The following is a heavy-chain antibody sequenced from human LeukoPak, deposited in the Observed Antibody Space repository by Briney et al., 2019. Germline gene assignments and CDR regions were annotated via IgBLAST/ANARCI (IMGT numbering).Heavy chain of an antibody. J-gene: IGHJ5*02. CDR1: GGSISSYY. Sequence: PSETLSLTCTVSGGSISSYYWNWIRQPPGKGLEWIGYIYNGGSTNYNPSLKSRVTISVDTSKNQFSLKLRSVTAADTAMYYCARGRSSWDNWLDPWGQGTLVTASS. CDR3: ARGRSSWDNWLDP. D-gene: IGHD6-13*01. V-gene: IGHV4-59*01. CDR2: IYNGGST.